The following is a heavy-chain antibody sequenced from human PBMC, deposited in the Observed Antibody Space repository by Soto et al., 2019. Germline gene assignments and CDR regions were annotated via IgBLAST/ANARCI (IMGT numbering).Heavy chain of an antibody. CDR1: GYSFTTYA. D-gene: IGHD3-16*01. CDR3: TRSAVRSSGAHIDPFDY. CDR2: INAGNGNT. Sequence: ASVKVYCKASGYSFTTYAMHWVRQAPGQRLEWMGWINAGNGNTKYSQKLQGRVTITRDTSASTAYMELSSLRSEDTAVYYCTRSAVRSSGAHIDPFDYRAQRAPVTVSS. J-gene: IGHJ4*02. V-gene: IGHV1-3*01.